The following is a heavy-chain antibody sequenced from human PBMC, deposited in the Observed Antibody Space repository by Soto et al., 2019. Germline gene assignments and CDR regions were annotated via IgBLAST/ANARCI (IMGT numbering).Heavy chain of an antibody. V-gene: IGHV3-72*01. Sequence: GGSLRLSCAASGFTFGDHYMDWVRQASGKGLEWVGRIRDKAHSYTAEYAASVKGRFTVSRDDSKNSLYLQMNSLKIEDTALYYCVRAGTGYQLDYWGQGTLVTVSS. J-gene: IGHJ4*02. D-gene: IGHD3-9*01. CDR3: VRAGTGYQLDY. CDR2: IRDKAHSYTA. CDR1: GFTFGDHY.